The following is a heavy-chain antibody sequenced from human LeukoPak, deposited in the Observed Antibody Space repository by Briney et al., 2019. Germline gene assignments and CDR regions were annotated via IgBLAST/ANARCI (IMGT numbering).Heavy chain of an antibody. CDR3: ARGSYYDRSGYSPALDS. Sequence: TLSLTCTVSGGSISSYYWSWIRQPPGKGLEWNGYIYDSETTNYNPSLKSRVTISVGMSKKQFSLKLNSVTAADTAVYYCARGSYYDRSGYSPALDSWGQGTLVTVSS. V-gene: IGHV4-59*01. CDR1: GGSISSYY. CDR2: IYDSETT. J-gene: IGHJ4*02. D-gene: IGHD3-22*01.